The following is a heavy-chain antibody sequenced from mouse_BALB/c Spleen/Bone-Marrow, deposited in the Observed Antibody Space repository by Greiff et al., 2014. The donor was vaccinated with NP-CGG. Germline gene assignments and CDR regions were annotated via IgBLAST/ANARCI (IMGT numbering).Heavy chain of an antibody. CDR3: TRSNFWYCFFDV. D-gene: IGHD4-1*02. J-gene: IGHJ1*01. CDR1: GYTFTSYY. Sequence: VQLQQSGAELVKPGASVKLSCKASGYTFTSYYMYWVKQRPGQGLEWIGEINPSNGGTNFNEKFKSKATLTVDKSSNTAYVQLSSLTSEDSAVYHCTRSNFWYCFFDVWGAGTTVTVSS. CDR2: INPSNGGT. V-gene: IGHV1S81*02.